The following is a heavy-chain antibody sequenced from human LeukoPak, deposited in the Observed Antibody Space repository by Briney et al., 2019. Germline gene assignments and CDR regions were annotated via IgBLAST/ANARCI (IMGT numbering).Heavy chain of an antibody. Sequence: SETLSLTCTVSGGSISSGGYYWSWIRQHPGTGLEWIGYIYYSGSTNYNPSLKSRVTISVDTSKNQFSLKLSSVTAADTAVYYCARARAPIVGATRGIYFDYWGQGTLVTVSS. CDR3: ARARAPIVGATRGIYFDY. J-gene: IGHJ4*02. D-gene: IGHD1-26*01. V-gene: IGHV4-61*08. CDR1: GGSISSGGYY. CDR2: IYYSGST.